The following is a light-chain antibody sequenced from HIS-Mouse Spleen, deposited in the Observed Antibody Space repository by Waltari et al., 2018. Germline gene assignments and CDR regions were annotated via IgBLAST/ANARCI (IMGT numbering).Light chain of an antibody. J-gene: IGKJ1*01. V-gene: IGKV1-9*01. CDR1: QGISSY. CDR3: QQLNSYPPT. CDR2: AAS. Sequence: DIQLTQSPSFLSASVGDRVTITCRASQGISSYLAWYQQKPGKAPKPLIYAASTLQSGVPSRFSGSRSGTEFTLTISSLQPEDFATYYCQQLNSYPPTFGQGTKVEIK.